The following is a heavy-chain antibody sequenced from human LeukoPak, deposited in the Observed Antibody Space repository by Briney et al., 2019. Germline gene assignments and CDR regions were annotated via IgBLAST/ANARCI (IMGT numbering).Heavy chain of an antibody. CDR3: ARDLGSSGCIDY. D-gene: IGHD6-19*01. Sequence: ASVQVSCKASGYTFTAYYMHWVRQAPGQGLEWMGWINPYSGGTNYAQKFQGRVTMTRDTSLSTAYMELSRLRSDDTAVYYCARDLGSSGCIDYWGQGTLVTVSS. CDR1: GYTFTAYY. V-gene: IGHV1-2*02. CDR2: INPYSGGT. J-gene: IGHJ4*02.